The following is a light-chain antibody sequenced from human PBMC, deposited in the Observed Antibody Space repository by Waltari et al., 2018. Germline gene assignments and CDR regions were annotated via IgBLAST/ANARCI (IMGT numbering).Light chain of an antibody. V-gene: IGKV3-20*01. CDR2: GAS. Sequence: EILLTQSPGTLSLSPGERATLSCRASQNVGKNYLGWYQQRPGQPPRLLIFGASNRATGIPDRFSGSGSGTDFTLTISSLQSEDFAVYYCQQCHDWPPYTFGQGTKLEI. CDR1: QNVGKNY. CDR3: QQCHDWPPYT. J-gene: IGKJ2*01.